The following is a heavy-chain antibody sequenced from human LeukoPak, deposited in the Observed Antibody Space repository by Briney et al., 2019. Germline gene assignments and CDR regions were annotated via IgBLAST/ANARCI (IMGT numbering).Heavy chain of an antibody. D-gene: IGHD5-18*01. V-gene: IGHV3-74*01. Sequence: GRSLRLSCAASGFTFTTYWMHWVRQAPGKGLVWVSHINSDGSITSYADSVKGRFTISRDNAKNTLYLQMNSLRAEDTAVYYCARDAVDTANAVWGQGTTVTVSS. J-gene: IGHJ6*02. CDR2: INSDGSIT. CDR3: ARDAVDTANAV. CDR1: GFTFTTYW.